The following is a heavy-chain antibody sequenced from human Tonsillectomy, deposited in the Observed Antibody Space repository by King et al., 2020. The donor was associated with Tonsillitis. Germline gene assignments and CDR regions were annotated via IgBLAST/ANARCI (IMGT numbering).Heavy chain of an antibody. CDR3: ARSQYSGNHYGGAGYGLDA. CDR2: ISYDGSNK. J-gene: IGHJ6*02. V-gene: IGHV3-30*03. D-gene: IGHD1-26*01. Sequence: VQLVESGGGVVQPGRSLRLSCAASGFIFRSYGMNWVRQAPGKGLEWVAVISYDGSNKYYADSVKGRFTISRDNSKNTLYLQMNSLRVEDTAVYYCARSQYSGNHYGGAGYGLDAWGQGTPVTV. CDR1: GFIFRSYG.